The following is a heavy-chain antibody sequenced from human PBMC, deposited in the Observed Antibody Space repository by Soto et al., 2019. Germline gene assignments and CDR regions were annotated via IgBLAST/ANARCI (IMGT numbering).Heavy chain of an antibody. CDR1: GFTFSSYS. Sequence: EVQLVESGGGLVKPGGSLRLSCAASGFTFSSYSINWVRQAPGKGLEWGSSISSSSDYIFYADSVKGRFTISRDNAKNSAYVHMNSLRAEDTAVYYCAKSPTGDAFDMWGQGTMVTVS. V-gene: IGHV3-21*01. D-gene: IGHD4-4*01. CDR3: AKSPTGDAFDM. J-gene: IGHJ3*02. CDR2: ISSSSDYI.